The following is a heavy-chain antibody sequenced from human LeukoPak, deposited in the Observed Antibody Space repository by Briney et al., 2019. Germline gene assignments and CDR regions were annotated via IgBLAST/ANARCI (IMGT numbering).Heavy chain of an antibody. J-gene: IGHJ1*01. CDR2: INPNSGGT. D-gene: IGHD6-19*01. V-gene: IGHV1-2*02. CDR1: GYTFTGYY. CDR3: ARGPSLAEWLVYFQH. Sequence: ASVKVSCKASGYTFTGYYMHWVRQAPGQGLEWMGWINPNSGGTNYAQKFQGRVTMTRDTSISTAYMELSRLRSDDTAVYCCARGPSLAEWLVYFQHWGQGTLVTVSS.